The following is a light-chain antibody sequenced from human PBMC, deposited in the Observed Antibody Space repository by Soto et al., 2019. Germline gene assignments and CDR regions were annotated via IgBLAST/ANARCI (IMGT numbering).Light chain of an antibody. CDR3: QEYNIAPWT. CDR2: AAS. J-gene: IGKJ1*01. V-gene: IGKV1-27*01. CDR1: RGISNY. Sequence: DIQMTQSPSSLSASVGDRVTITCRASRGISNYLAWYQQKPGKVPKLLIYAASTLQSGVPSRFSGSGSGTDFTLTISSLQPEDVATYYCQEYNIAPWTFGQGTKVEIK.